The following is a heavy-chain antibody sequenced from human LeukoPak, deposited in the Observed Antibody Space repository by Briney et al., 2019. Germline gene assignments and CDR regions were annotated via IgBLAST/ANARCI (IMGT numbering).Heavy chain of an antibody. CDR2: INPSSGGT. CDR3: ARDREVAAAGGNYYYYMDV. D-gene: IGHD6-13*01. Sequence: ASVTVSCKASGYTFTGYYMHWVRQAPGQGREWMGWINPSSGGTNYAQKFQGRVTMTRDTSISTAYMELSRLRSDDTAVYYCARDREVAAAGGNYYYYMDVWGKGTTVTVSS. J-gene: IGHJ6*03. CDR1: GYTFTGYY. V-gene: IGHV1-2*02.